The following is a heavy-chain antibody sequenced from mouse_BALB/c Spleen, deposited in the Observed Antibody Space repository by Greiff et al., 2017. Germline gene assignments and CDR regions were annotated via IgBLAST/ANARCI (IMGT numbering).Heavy chain of an antibody. D-gene: IGHD1-1*01. CDR2: IYPGDGDT. J-gene: IGHJ2*01. V-gene: IGHV1-80*01. CDR3: ARDTTVVARDY. CDR1: GYAFSSYW. Sequence: VQLQESGAELVRPGSSVKISCKASGYAFSSYWMNWVKQRPGQGLEWIGQIYPGDGDTNYNGKFKGKATLTADKSSSTAYMQLSSLTSEDSAVYFCARDTTVVARDYWGQGTTLTVSS.